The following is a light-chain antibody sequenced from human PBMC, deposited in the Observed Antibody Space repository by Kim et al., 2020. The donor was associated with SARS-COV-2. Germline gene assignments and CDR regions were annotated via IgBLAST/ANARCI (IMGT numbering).Light chain of an antibody. CDR1: NSNIEYDP. CDR3: SAWDNTLDGAVV. V-gene: IGLV1-44*01. CDR2: GTD. Sequence: RVTNSCSSNNSNIEYDPGTWYQQVPGTAPRLLIFGTDKRPAGVPDRFSASKSGTSASLAISGLQSEDEADYYCSAWDNTLDGAVVFGGGTQLTVL. J-gene: IGLJ2*01.